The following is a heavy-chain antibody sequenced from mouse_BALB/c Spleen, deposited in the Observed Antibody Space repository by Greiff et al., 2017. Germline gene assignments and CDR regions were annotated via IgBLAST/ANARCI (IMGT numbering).Heavy chain of an antibody. CDR3: TRVGGNYEFAY. D-gene: IGHD2-1*01. J-gene: IGHJ3*01. Sequence: VKLQQSGPELVKPGASVKISCKASGYTFTSYWINWVKQRPGQGLEWIGNIYPSDSYTNYNQKFKDKATLTVDKSSSTAYMQLSSPTSEDSAVYYCTRVGGNYEFAYWGQGTLVTVSA. V-gene: IGHV1S126*01. CDR1: GYTFTSYW. CDR2: IYPSDSYT.